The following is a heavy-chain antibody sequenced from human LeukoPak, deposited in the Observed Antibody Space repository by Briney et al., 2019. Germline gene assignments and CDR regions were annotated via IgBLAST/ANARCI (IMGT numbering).Heavy chain of an antibody. CDR2: INPNSGGT. CDR3: ARDSSKHRNYYYYYYMDV. D-gene: IGHD6-13*01. Sequence: ASVKVSCKASGGTFSSYAISWVRQAPGQGLEWMGRINPNSGGTNYAQKFQGRVTMTRDTSISTAYMELSRLRSDDTAVYYCARDSSKHRNYYYYYYMDVWGKGTTVTVSS. J-gene: IGHJ6*03. V-gene: IGHV1-2*06. CDR1: GGTFSSYA.